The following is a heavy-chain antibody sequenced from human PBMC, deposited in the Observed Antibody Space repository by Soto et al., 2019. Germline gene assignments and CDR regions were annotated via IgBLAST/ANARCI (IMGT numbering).Heavy chain of an antibody. CDR2: ISSSSSYT. J-gene: IGHJ4*02. CDR1: GFTFSDYY. V-gene: IGHV3-11*05. Sequence: QVQLVESGGGLVKPGGSLRLSCVASGFTFSDYYMSWIRQAPGKGLEWVSYISSSSSYTNYADSVKGRFTLSRDNAKNSLYLQMNSLRAEDTAVYYCARDHHRYSGYDYVDYWGQGTLVTVSS. D-gene: IGHD5-12*01. CDR3: ARDHHRYSGYDYVDY.